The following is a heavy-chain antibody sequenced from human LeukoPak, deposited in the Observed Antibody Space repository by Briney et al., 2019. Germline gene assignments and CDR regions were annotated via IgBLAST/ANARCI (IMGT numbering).Heavy chain of an antibody. J-gene: IGHJ6*03. CDR3: ARDQGIVVVPAAARDYYYMDV. CDR1: GGTFSSYA. D-gene: IGHD2-2*01. Sequence: SVKVSCKASGGTFSSYAISWVRQAPGQGLEWMGGIIPIFDTANYAQKFQGRVTITADESTSTAYMELSSLRSEDTAVYYCARDQGIVVVPAAARDYYYMDVWGKGNPGHRLL. CDR2: IIPIFDTA. V-gene: IGHV1-69*13.